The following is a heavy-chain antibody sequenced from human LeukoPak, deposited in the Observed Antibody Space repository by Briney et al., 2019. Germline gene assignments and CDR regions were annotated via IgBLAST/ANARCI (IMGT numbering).Heavy chain of an antibody. CDR3: ARDDHYYDSSGYYHY. CDR2: ISAYNGNT. CDR1: GYTFTSYG. J-gene: IGHJ4*02. D-gene: IGHD3-22*01. V-gene: IGHV1-18*01. Sequence: ASVKVSCKASGYTFTSYGISWVRQAPGQGLEWMGWISAYNGNTNYAQKLQGRVTMTTDTSTSTAYMELRSLRSDDTAVYYCARDDHYYDSSGYYHYWGQGTLVTVSS.